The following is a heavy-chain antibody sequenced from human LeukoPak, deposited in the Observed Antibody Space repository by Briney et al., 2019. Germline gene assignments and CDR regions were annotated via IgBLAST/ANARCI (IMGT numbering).Heavy chain of an antibody. Sequence: ASVKVSCKASGYTFTSYGISWVRQAPGQGLEWMGWISAYNGNTNYAQKLQGRVTITRDTSASTVYMELSSLRPDDMAVYYCARGRGTIGSNRDFYFYYYMDIWGNGTTVTVSS. CDR1: GYTFTSYG. D-gene: IGHD2-21*01. CDR3: ARGRGTIGSNRDFYFYYYMDI. J-gene: IGHJ6*03. CDR2: ISAYNGNT. V-gene: IGHV1-18*03.